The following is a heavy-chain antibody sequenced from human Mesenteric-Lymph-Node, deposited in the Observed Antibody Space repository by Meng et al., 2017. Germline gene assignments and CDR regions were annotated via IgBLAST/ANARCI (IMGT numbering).Heavy chain of an antibody. CDR1: GFTFSTYA. CDR3: ARGLRQLGY. D-gene: IGHD3-10*01. CDR2: ISPSSRTT. J-gene: IGHJ4*02. Sequence: EVQLLESGGGLVQPGGSLRLSCAASGFTFSTYALSWVRQAPGKGLEWVSAISPSSRTTNSADSVKGRFTISRDNSNNTLCLQMNSLRVDDTAIYYCARGLRQLGYCGQGALVTVSS. V-gene: IGHV3-23*01.